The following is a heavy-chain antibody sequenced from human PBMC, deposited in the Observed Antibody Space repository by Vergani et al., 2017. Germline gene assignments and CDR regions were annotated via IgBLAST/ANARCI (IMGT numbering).Heavy chain of an antibody. CDR2: IWYDGSNK. Sequence: QVQLVESGGGVVQPGRSLRLSCAASGCTFSSYGMHWVRQAPGKGLEWVAVIWYDGSNKYYADSVKGRFTISRDNSKNTLYLQMNSLRAEDTAVYYCAKSGYRSFDYWGQGTLVTVSS. CDR3: AKSGYRSFDY. V-gene: IGHV3-33*06. D-gene: IGHD5-24*01. J-gene: IGHJ4*02. CDR1: GCTFSSYG.